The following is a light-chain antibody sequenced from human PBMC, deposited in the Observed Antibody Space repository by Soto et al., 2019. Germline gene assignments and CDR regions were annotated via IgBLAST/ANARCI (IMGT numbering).Light chain of an antibody. Sequence: EVVMTQSPATLSVSPGERATLYCRASQSVSSNLAWYQQKPGQAPRLLIYGASTRATGVPVRFSGSGSGTEFTLTIGSLQSEDFAFYYCQQYDNWPPWTFGQGTKVEIK. CDR3: QQYDNWPPWT. J-gene: IGKJ1*01. V-gene: IGKV3-15*01. CDR1: QSVSSN. CDR2: GAS.